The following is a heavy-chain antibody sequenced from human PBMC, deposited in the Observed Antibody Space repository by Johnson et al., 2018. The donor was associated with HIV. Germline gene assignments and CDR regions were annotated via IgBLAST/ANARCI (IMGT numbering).Heavy chain of an antibody. Sequence: QVLLVESGGGVVQPGGSLRLSCAASGFTFSDYSLHWVRQAPGKGLEWVAIISNDGSNTYFADSVKGRFTISRDNFKNTVYLQMNSLRTVDTAVYYCARGYTWNDVAIWGQGTMVTVSS. CDR3: ARGYTWNDVAI. J-gene: IGHJ3*02. D-gene: IGHD1-1*01. V-gene: IGHV3-30*01. CDR2: ISNDGSNT. CDR1: GFTFSDYS.